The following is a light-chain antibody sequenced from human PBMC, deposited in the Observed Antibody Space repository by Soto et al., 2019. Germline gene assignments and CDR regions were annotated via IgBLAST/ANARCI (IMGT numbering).Light chain of an antibody. Sequence: DIQMTQSPSTLSASVGDRVTITCRASQSISASLAWYQQKPGRAPKLLIYKASTLESGVPSRFSGSGSGTEFALTISSLQPEDFGIYYCQQLNSYPLTFGGGSKVDIK. J-gene: IGKJ4*01. CDR3: QQLNSYPLT. V-gene: IGKV1-5*03. CDR1: QSISAS. CDR2: KAS.